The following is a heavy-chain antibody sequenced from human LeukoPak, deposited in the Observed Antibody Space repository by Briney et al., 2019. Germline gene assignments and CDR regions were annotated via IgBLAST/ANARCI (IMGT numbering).Heavy chain of an antibody. J-gene: IGHJ4*02. CDR1: GFTFSSYG. Sequence: QPGGSLRLSCAASGFTFSSYGMSWVRQAPGKGLEWVSAISATGGTTYYADSVKGRFTISRDNSKNTLYLQMNSLRAEDTAVYYCARPRSSYYYGSGSYYNYWGQGTLVTVSS. CDR3: ARPRSSYYYGSGSYYNY. CDR2: ISATGGTT. V-gene: IGHV3-23*01. D-gene: IGHD3-10*01.